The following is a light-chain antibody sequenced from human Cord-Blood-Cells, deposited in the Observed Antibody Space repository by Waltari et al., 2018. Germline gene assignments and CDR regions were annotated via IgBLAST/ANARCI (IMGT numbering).Light chain of an antibody. CDR2: EGS. CDR1: SSDVGSYNL. CDR3: CSYAGSSTWV. V-gene: IGLV2-23*01. J-gene: IGLJ3*02. Sequence: QSALTQPASVSGSPGQSITISCTGTSSDVGSYNLVSWYQQHPGKAPKLMIYEGSKRASGVSNRFSGSKSGNTASLTISGLQPEDEADYYCCSYAGSSTWVFGGGTKLTVL.